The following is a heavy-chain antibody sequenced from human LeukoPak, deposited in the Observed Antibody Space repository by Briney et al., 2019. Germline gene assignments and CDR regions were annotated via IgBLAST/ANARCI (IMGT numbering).Heavy chain of an antibody. D-gene: IGHD1-14*01. Sequence: PGGSLRPSCAASGFTFSGYWMHWVRQAPGKGLVWVSRLNSDESNTRYADSVKGRFTISRDNAKNTLYLQMNSLRAEDTAVYYCAREGITAGVNLDYWGQGTLVTVSS. CDR2: LNSDESNT. V-gene: IGHV3-74*01. J-gene: IGHJ4*02. CDR1: GFTFSGYW. CDR3: AREGITAGVNLDY.